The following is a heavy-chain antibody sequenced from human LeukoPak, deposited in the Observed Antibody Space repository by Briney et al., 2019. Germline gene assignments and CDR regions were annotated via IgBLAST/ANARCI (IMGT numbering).Heavy chain of an antibody. CDR2: ISSSSIYI. CDR1: GFIFSSYW. J-gene: IGHJ6*03. V-gene: IGHV3-21*01. D-gene: IGHD1-26*01. Sequence: PGGSLRLSCAASGFIFSSYWMSWVRQAPGKGLEWVSSISSSSIYIYYADSVQGRFTISRDNAKNSLYLQMNSLRAEDTAVYYCARAYSGSYGLGYYYMDVWGKGTTVTISS. CDR3: ARAYSGSYGLGYYYMDV.